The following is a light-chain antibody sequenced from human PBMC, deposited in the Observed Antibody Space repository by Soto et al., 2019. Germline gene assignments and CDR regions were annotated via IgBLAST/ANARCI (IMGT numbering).Light chain of an antibody. CDR2: GAS. CDR1: QSVSSSY. J-gene: IGKJ2*01. CDR3: QQYGSSPPYT. Sequence: EIGLTQSPGTLSLSPGERATLSCRARQSVSSSYLAWYQEKPGQAPRLLIYGASSRATGIPDRFSGSGSGTDFTLTISRPEPEDFAVYYCQQYGSSPPYTFGQGPKLEIK. V-gene: IGKV3-20*01.